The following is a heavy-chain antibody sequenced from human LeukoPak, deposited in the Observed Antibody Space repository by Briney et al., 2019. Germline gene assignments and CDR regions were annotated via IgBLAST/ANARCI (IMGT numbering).Heavy chain of an antibody. V-gene: IGHV4-59*01. D-gene: IGHD3-10*01. CDR3: ARSKVRGNWLDP. CDR1: GGSISSYY. Sequence: NSSETLSLTCTVSGGSISSYYWSWIRQPPGKGLEWIGYIYYSGSTNYNPSLKSRVTISVDTSKNQFSLKLSSVTAADTAVYYCARSKVRGNWLDPWGQGALVTVSS. J-gene: IGHJ5*02. CDR2: IYYSGST.